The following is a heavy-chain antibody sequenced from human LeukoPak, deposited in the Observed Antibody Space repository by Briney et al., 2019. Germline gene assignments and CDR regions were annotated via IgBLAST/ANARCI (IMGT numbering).Heavy chain of an antibody. CDR2: ISAYNGNT. CDR1: GYTFTSYG. Sequence: GASVKVSCKASGYTFTSYGISWVRQAPGQGLEWMGWISAYNGNTNYAQKLQGRVTMTTDTSTSTAYRELRSLRSDDTAVYYCARDQLWFGELLYQFDYWGQGTLVTVSS. J-gene: IGHJ4*02. CDR3: ARDQLWFGELLYQFDY. V-gene: IGHV1-18*04. D-gene: IGHD3-10*01.